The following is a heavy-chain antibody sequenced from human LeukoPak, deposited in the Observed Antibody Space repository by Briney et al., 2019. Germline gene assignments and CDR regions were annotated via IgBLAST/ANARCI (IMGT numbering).Heavy chain of an antibody. Sequence: PGGSLRLACAASGFTFSSYAMSWVRQAPGKGLEWVSAISGSGGSTYYADSVKGRFTISRDNSKNTLYLQMNRLRAEDTAVYYCAKGGPNCSSTSCYLLNWFDPWGQGTLVTVSS. J-gene: IGHJ5*02. D-gene: IGHD2-2*01. CDR1: GFTFSSYA. CDR3: AKGGPNCSSTSCYLLNWFDP. CDR2: ISGSGGST. V-gene: IGHV3-23*01.